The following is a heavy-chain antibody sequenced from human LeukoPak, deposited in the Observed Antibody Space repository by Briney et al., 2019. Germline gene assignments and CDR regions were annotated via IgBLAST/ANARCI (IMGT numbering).Heavy chain of an antibody. V-gene: IGHV3-7*01. CDR2: INPTGSET. J-gene: IGHJ4*02. CDR3: GRFGYVAGVDL. D-gene: IGHD6-19*01. Sequence: GGSLRLSCSASGFTFSDYWMMWVRQAPGQGPEFLANINPTGSETYYADPVKARFIISRDNAKNFLFLQMYSLRGDDTAVYSCGRFGYVAGVDLWGRGTLVTVSS. CDR1: GFTFSDYW.